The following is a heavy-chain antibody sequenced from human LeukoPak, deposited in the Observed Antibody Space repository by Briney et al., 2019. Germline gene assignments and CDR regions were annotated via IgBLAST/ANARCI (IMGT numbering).Heavy chain of an antibody. CDR2: ISGSGGST. Sequence: PGGSLRLSCAASGFTFSSYAVSWVRQAPGKGLEWVSAISGSGGSTYYADSVKGRFTISRDNSKNTLYLQMNSLRAEDTAVYYCAKDPLWHNTRFDYWGQGTLVTVSS. J-gene: IGHJ4*02. V-gene: IGHV3-23*01. CDR1: GFTFSSYA. D-gene: IGHD1/OR15-1a*01. CDR3: AKDPLWHNTRFDY.